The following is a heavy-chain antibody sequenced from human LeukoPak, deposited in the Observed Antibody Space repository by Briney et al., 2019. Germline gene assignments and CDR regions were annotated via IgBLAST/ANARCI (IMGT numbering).Heavy chain of an antibody. V-gene: IGHV4-4*07. Sequence: SETLSLTCTVSGGSISSYYWSWIRQPAGKGLEWIGRIYTSGSNKYNPSLKSRVTMSVDTSKNQFSLKLSSVTAADSAVYYCARMIAGPCMDVWGQGTTVTVSS. CDR1: GGSISSYY. D-gene: IGHD3-22*01. CDR3: ARMIAGPCMDV. J-gene: IGHJ6*02. CDR2: IYTSGSN.